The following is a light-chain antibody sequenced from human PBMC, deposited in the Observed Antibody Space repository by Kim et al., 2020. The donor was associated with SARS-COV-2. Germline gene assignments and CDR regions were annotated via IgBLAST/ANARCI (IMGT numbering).Light chain of an antibody. J-gene: IGKJ1*01. V-gene: IGKV3-20*01. CDR3: QQYGTTPRT. CDR2: GAY. Sequence: IVLTQSPGTLSLSPGERATLSCRASQSVSSSYFAWYQQRPGQAPRLLIYGAYSRAPGTPDRFSGSGYGTDFTLTITSLEPEDFAVYYCQQYGTTPRTFGQGTKVDIK. CDR1: QSVSSSY.